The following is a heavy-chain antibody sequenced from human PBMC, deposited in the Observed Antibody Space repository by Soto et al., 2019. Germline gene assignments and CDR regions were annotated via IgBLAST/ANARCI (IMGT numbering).Heavy chain of an antibody. D-gene: IGHD6-13*01. J-gene: IGHJ6*02. V-gene: IGHV3-23*01. CDR3: AKRLSSSWYNYYYGMDG. CDR2: ISGSGGST. CDR1: GFTCSRHA. Sequence: GGSLRLSCSASGFTCSRHAMRWLRQPPGKALEWVSAISGSGGSTYYADSVKGRFTISRDNSKNTLYLQMNSLRAEDTAVYYCAKRLSSSWYNYYYGMDGWGQGTTVTVSS.